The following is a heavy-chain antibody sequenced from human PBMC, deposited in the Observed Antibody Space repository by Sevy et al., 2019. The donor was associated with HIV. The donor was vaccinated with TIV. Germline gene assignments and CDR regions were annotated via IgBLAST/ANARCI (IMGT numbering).Heavy chain of an antibody. CDR1: GFSFSNSA. J-gene: IGHJ6*02. V-gene: IGHV3-64D*06. CDR3: VKDPDYNFWRGDYGMDV. Sequence: GGFLRLSCSGSGFSFSNSAMNWVRQTPGKGLKYVSAISSDGVSTYYTDSVRGRFTISRDNSKNTLYLQMSSLRVEDTAVYYCVKDPDYNFWRGDYGMDVWGQGTTFTVSS. D-gene: IGHD3-3*01. CDR2: ISSDGVST.